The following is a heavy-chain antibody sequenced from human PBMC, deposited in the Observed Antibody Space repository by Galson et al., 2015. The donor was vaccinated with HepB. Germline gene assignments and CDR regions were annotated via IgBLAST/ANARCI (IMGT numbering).Heavy chain of an antibody. Sequence: LRLSCAASAFTFSNYWMHWVRQAPGKGLVWVSRINNDGSSTTYADSVKGRFTISRDNAKNTLYLEMNSLRAEDTAVYYCARSRVERAVAGTFDHWGQGTLVTVSS. CDR1: AFTFSNYW. CDR2: INNDGSST. D-gene: IGHD6-19*01. CDR3: ARSRVERAVAGTFDH. V-gene: IGHV3-74*01. J-gene: IGHJ4*02.